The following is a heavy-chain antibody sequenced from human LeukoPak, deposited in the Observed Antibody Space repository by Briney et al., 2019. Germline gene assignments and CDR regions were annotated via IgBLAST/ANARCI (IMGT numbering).Heavy chain of an antibody. CDR1: DDSISDYY. CDR2: FHNSGTS. Sequence: SETLSLTCTVSDDSISDYYRGWIRQPPGKGLEWIGYFHNSGTSTYNPSLKSRVTISADTSKNQFSLKLNSLTTADTAVYYCARGAPVDTAMVFFDYWGQGTLVTVSS. D-gene: IGHD5-18*01. CDR3: ARGAPVDTAMVFFDY. J-gene: IGHJ4*02. V-gene: IGHV4-59*01.